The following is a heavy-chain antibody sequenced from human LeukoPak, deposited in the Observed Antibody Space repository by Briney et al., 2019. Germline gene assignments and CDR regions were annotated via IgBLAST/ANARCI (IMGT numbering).Heavy chain of an antibody. V-gene: IGHV3-30*18. CDR1: GFTFSTYG. CDR2: ISYDGSNK. D-gene: IGHD3-10*01. CDR3: AKDRWEIYGSGSTFDS. Sequence: EPGRSLRLSCAASGFTFSTYGMHWVRQAPGKGLECVALISYDGSNKYYTDSVKGRFSISRDNSKNTLYLQMNSLRAEDTAVYYCAKDRWEIYGSGSTFDSWGQGTLVTVSS. J-gene: IGHJ4*02.